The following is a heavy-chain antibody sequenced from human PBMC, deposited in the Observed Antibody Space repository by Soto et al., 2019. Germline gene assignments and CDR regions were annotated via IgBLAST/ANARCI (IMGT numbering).Heavy chain of an antibody. CDR1: GFTFSSYG. D-gene: IGHD3-10*01. CDR2: ISYDGSNK. CDR3: AKYGPGFDY. Sequence: GGSLRLSCAASGFTFSSYGMHWVRQAPGKGLEWVAVISYDGSNKYYADSVKGRFTISRDNSKNTLYLQMNSLRAEDTAVYYCAKYGPGFDYWGQGTLVTVSS. J-gene: IGHJ4*02. V-gene: IGHV3-30*18.